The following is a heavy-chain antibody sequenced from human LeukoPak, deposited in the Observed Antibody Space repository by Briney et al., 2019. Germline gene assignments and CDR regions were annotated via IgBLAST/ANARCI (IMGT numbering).Heavy chain of an antibody. J-gene: IGHJ2*01. V-gene: IGHV4-30-4*01. CDR1: GGSIGSDDYY. Sequence: PSETLSLTCTVSGGSIGSDDYYWNWIRQPPGKGLEWIGYIYYSGSTYYNPSLKSRVTISVDTSKNQFSLKLSSVTAADTAVYYCARGDYDILTGGVAHPWDLWGRGTLVTVSS. CDR3: ARGDYDILTGGVAHPWDL. D-gene: IGHD3-9*01. CDR2: IYYSGST.